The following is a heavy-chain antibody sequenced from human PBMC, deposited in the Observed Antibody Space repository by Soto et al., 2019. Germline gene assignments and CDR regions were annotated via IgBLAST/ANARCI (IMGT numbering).Heavy chain of an antibody. CDR3: ARDYYDSSGYSGRMDV. V-gene: IGHV3-21*01. D-gene: IGHD3-22*01. CDR2: ISSSSSYI. J-gene: IGHJ6*02. Sequence: GGSLRLSCAASGFTFSSYSMNWVRQAPGKGLEWVSSISSSSSYIYYADSVKGRFTISRDNAKNSLYLQMNSLRAEDTAVYYCARDYYDSSGYSGRMDVWGQGTTVTVSS. CDR1: GFTFSSYS.